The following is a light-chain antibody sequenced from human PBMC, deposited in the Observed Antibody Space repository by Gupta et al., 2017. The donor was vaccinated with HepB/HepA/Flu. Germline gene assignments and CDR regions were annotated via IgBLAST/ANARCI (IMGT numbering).Light chain of an antibody. CDR3: QQYYSTPT. J-gene: IGKJ1*01. CDR1: MSVVSTANNRNY. CDR2: WPS. Sequence: IVLTQSPGVLAVSLGERASLNCKSSMSVVSTANNRNYLAWYQRKTGQPPRLLLYWPSTRESGVPDRFSGSGSGANFTLIINDLQAEDVAIYYCQQYYSTPTFGPGTKVEIK. V-gene: IGKV4-1*01.